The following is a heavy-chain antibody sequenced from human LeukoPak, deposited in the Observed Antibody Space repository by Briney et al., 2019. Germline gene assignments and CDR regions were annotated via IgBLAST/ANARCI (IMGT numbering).Heavy chain of an antibody. J-gene: IGHJ4*02. V-gene: IGHV3-23*01. Sequence: GGSLRLSCAASGFTFSSFSMIWVRQAPGKGLECISDISADGRNSRYSDSVKGRFTISRDNSKNTLYLQMNSLRAEDTAVYYCAKELGKLFVDYWGQGTLVTVSS. CDR2: ISADGRNS. CDR3: AKELGKLFVDY. D-gene: IGHD3-3*01. CDR1: GFTFSSFS.